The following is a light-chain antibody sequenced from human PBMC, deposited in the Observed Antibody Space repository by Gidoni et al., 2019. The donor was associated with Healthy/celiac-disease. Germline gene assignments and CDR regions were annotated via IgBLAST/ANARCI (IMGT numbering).Light chain of an antibody. V-gene: IGKV2-28*01. CDR1: QSLLHSNGYNY. CDR2: LGS. CDR3: MQALQTPGT. Sequence: DIVMTQSRLSLPVTPGEPASISCRSSQSLLHSNGYNYLDWYRKTPGQSPQLLIYLGSNRASGVPDRFSGSGSGTDFTLKISRVEAEDVGVYYCMQALQTPGTFGPGTKVDIK. J-gene: IGKJ3*01.